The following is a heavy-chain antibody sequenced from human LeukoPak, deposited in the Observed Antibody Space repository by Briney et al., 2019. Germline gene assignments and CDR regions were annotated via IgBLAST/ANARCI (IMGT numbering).Heavy chain of an antibody. CDR2: IWYDGSNK. V-gene: IGHV3-33*01. Sequence: GGSLRLSCAASGFTFSSYGMHWVRQAPGKGLEWVAVIWYDGSNKYYADSVKGRLTISRDNSKNTLYLQMNSLRAEDTAVYYCTRAARYSGSYADYFDYWGQGTLVTVSS. J-gene: IGHJ4*02. D-gene: IGHD1-26*01. CDR1: GFTFSSYG. CDR3: TRAARYSGSYADYFDY.